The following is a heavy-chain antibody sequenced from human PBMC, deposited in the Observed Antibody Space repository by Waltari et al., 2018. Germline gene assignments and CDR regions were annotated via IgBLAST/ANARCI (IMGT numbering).Heavy chain of an antibody. Sequence: QLQLQESGPGLVKPSETLSLTCPVSGGSISSSSYYWGWIRQPPGKGLEWIGSIYYSGSTYYNPSLKSRVTISVDTSKNQFSLKLSSGTAADTAVYYCARVRPGITGTHNWFDPWGQGTLVTVSS. CDR1: GGSISSSSYY. J-gene: IGHJ5*02. CDR3: ARVRPGITGTHNWFDP. D-gene: IGHD1-7*01. CDR2: IYYSGST. V-gene: IGHV4-39*07.